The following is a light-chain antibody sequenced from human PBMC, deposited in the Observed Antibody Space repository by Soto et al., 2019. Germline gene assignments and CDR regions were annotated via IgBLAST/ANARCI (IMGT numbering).Light chain of an antibody. V-gene: IGKV1-27*01. CDR1: QAIYNY. CDR2: AAS. CDR3: QKFSAVPT. J-gene: IGKJ4*01. Sequence: DIQMTQSPSSLSASVGDRVTITCRASQAIYNYLAWYQQKPGKVPTLLISAASTLQSGVPSRVSGSGSGTDFTLTISSLQHEDVSSYYCQKFSAVPTFGGGTKVEI.